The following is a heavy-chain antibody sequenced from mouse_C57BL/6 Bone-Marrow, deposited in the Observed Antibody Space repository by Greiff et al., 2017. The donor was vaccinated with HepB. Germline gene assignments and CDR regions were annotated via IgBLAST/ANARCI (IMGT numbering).Heavy chain of an antibody. CDR1: GYAFTNYL. CDR3: EREGTVVPFAY. CDR2: INPGSGGT. J-gene: IGHJ3*01. D-gene: IGHD1-1*01. Sequence: QVQLKESGAELVRPGTSVKVSCKASGYAFTNYLIEWVKQRPGQGLEWIGVINPGSGGTNYNEKFKGKATLTADKSSSTAYMQLSSLTSEDSAVYFCEREGTVVPFAYWGQGTLVTVSA. V-gene: IGHV1-54*01.